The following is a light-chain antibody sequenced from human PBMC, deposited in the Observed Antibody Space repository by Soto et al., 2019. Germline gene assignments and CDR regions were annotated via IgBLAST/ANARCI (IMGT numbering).Light chain of an antibody. CDR1: SRDVGGHDY. V-gene: IGLV2-8*01. CDR2: ELS. J-gene: IGLJ2*01. CDR3: SSYATGNSLI. Sequence: QSALTQPPSASGSPGQSVTISCTGTSRDVGGHDYVSWYQQHPGKAPKLMIYELSKRPSGVPDRFSGSKSGNTASLPVSGLHAEDEADYYCSSYATGNSLIFGGGTKLTVL.